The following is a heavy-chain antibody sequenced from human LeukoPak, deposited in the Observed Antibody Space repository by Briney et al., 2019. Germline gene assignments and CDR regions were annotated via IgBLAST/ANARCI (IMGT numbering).Heavy chain of an antibody. D-gene: IGHD1-26*01. CDR2: GNHNGGT. V-gene: IGHV4-34*01. CDR1: GGSFNGYY. J-gene: IGHJ5*02. CDR3: AKNGQSGFSFDL. Sequence: SETLSLTCAVYGGSFNGYYWSWLRQPPGKGLEWIGEGNHNGGTKYNPSLKSRVTISADSSKNQFSLKLSSVTAADTAVYYCAKNGQSGFSFDLWGQGTLVPVSS.